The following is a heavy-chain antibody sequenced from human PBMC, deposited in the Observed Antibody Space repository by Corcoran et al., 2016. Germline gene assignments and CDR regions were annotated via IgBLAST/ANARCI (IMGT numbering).Heavy chain of an antibody. Sequence: QVQLVQSGAEVKKPGSSVKVSCKASGGTFSSYAISWVRQAPGQGLEWLGRIIPIFGTANYAQKFQGRVTITADKSTSTAYMELSSLGSEDTAVLYCATPDYYDSSGLLDYWGQGTLVTVSS. CDR3: ATPDYYDSSGLLDY. D-gene: IGHD3-22*01. CDR2: IIPIFGTA. J-gene: IGHJ4*02. V-gene: IGHV1-69*06. CDR1: GGTFSSYA.